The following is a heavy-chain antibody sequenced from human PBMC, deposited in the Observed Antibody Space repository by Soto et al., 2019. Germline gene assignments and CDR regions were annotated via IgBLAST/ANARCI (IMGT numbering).Heavy chain of an antibody. Sequence: GGSLRLSCAVSGFTVSSNYMSWVRQAPEKGLEWVSIIYSGGSTYYADSVRGRFTISRDNSKNTLYLQMNSLRAEDTAVYYCAKTYYDVWSGSPGAYYFDYWGQGTVVTVSS. J-gene: IGHJ4*02. D-gene: IGHD3-3*01. CDR2: IYSGGST. CDR1: GFTVSSNY. V-gene: IGHV3-66*01. CDR3: AKTYYDVWSGSPGAYYFDY.